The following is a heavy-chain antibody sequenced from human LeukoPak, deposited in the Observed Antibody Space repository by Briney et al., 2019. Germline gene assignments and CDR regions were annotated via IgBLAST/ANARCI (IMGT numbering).Heavy chain of an antibody. Sequence: SVKVSCKASGGTFSSYAISWVRQAPGQGLEWMGRIIPILGIANYAQKFQGRVTITADKSTSTAYMELSSLRSEDTAVYYCARASVGRYCSSTSCFDYWGQGTLVTVSS. CDR2: IIPILGIA. CDR1: GGTFSSYA. D-gene: IGHD2-2*01. V-gene: IGHV1-69*04. CDR3: ARASVGRYCSSTSCFDY. J-gene: IGHJ4*02.